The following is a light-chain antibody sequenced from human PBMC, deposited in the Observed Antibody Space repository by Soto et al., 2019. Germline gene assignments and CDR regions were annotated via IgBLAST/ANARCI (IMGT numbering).Light chain of an antibody. CDR3: SSYTSRSTVI. CDR1: SSDIGGYNY. J-gene: IGLJ2*01. Sequence: QSALTQPASVSESPGQSITISCTGNSSDIGGYNYVSWYQQHPGKAPKLMIYYVSNRPSGISNRFSGSRSGNTASLTISGLQAEDEAEYYCSSYTSRSTVIFGGGTKVTVL. V-gene: IGLV2-14*01. CDR2: YVS.